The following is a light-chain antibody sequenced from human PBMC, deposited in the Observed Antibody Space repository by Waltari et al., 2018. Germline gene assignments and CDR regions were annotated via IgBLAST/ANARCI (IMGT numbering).Light chain of an antibody. J-gene: IGKJ1*01. CDR2: AAA. Sequence: SCRASQSVGGALVGYQQKPGQAPRLLIFAAATRATGIPDRFSGSGSGTDFSLTISRLEPEDFAVYYCQHNLRLPVTFGQGTKVEFK. V-gene: IGKV3-20*01. CDR1: QSVGGA. CDR3: QHNLRLPVT.